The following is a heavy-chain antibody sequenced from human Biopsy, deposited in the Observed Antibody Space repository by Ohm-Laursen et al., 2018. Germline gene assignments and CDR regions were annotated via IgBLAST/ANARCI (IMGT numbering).Heavy chain of an antibody. CDR2: TFYRTQWQF. Sequence: PSQTLSLTCAVSGDRISNKDAAWNWIRWTPSRGLEWLGRTFYRTQWQFDYAVFVRGRLTINPDVPKNQFSLQLNSVTPEDTAVYYCARETPTGIPFNYFDPWGQGSLVTVSS. J-gene: IGHJ4*02. CDR3: ARETPTGIPFNYFDP. CDR1: GDRISNKDAA. V-gene: IGHV6-1*01. D-gene: IGHD2-8*02.